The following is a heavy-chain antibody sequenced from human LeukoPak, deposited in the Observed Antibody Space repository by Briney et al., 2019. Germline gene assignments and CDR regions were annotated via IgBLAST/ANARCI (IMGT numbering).Heavy chain of an antibody. D-gene: IGHD2-2*02. CDR2: INPSGDST. CDR1: GYTFTSYY. J-gene: IGHJ6*02. Sequence: GASVKVSCKASGYTFTSYYMHWVRQAPGQGLEWMGIINPSGDSTSYAQKFQGRVTMTRDTSTSTVYMELSSLRSEDTAVYYCARDLKVVPAAIPGFDYYGMDVWGQGTTVTVSS. V-gene: IGHV1-46*01. CDR3: ARDLKVVPAAIPGFDYYGMDV.